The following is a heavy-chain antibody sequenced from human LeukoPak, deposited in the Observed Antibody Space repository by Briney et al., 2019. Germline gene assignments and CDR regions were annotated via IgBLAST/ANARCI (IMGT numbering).Heavy chain of an antibody. D-gene: IGHD6-19*01. CDR3: AKASWQWLIAPSDY. CDR1: GFTFDDYA. J-gene: IGHJ4*02. CDR2: INWNSTSI. Sequence: GRSLRLSCAASGFTFDDYAMHWVRQAPGKGLEWVSGINWNSTSIGYADSVKGRFTISRDNAKNSLYLQMNSLRAEDTALYYCAKASWQWLIAPSDYWGQGTLVTVSS. V-gene: IGHV3-9*01.